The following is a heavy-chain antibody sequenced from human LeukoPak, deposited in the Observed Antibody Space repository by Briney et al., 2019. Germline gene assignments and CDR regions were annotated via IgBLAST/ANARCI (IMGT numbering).Heavy chain of an antibody. D-gene: IGHD6-6*01. Sequence: AGGSLRLSCAASGFTFSSYAMSWVRQAPGKGLEWVSVIYSGGSTYYADSVKGRFTISRDNSKNTLYLQMNSLRAEDTAVYYCARTSSSSSTCDYWGQGTLVTVSS. CDR1: GFTFSSYA. J-gene: IGHJ4*02. CDR3: ARTSSSSSTCDY. V-gene: IGHV3-23*03. CDR2: IYSGGST.